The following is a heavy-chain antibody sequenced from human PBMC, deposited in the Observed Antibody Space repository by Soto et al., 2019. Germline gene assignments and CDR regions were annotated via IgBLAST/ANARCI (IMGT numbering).Heavy chain of an antibody. CDR2: INAGNGNT. Sequence: ASVKVSCKASGYTFTSYAMHLVRQAPGQRLEWMGWINAGNGNTKYSQKFQGRVTITRDTSASTAYMELSSLRSEDTAVYYCARDRWYYYDSSGYYDAFDIWGQGTMVTVSS. V-gene: IGHV1-3*01. J-gene: IGHJ3*02. CDR3: ARDRWYYYDSSGYYDAFDI. CDR1: GYTFTSYA. D-gene: IGHD3-22*01.